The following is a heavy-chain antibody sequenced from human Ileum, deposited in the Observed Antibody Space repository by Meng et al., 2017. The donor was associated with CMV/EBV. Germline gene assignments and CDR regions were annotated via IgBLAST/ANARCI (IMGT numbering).Heavy chain of an antibody. J-gene: IGHJ4*02. Sequence: EGKETGKGSKGKGRGKQKKGEKKNEKKVKERVNMKRDTAINTEYMELSSLRSDDTAVYYCAREDSVLVACDYWGQGTLVTVSS. CDR3: AREDSVLVACDY. D-gene: IGHD3-3*01. CDR2: GKQKKGEK. V-gene: IGHV1-2*02.